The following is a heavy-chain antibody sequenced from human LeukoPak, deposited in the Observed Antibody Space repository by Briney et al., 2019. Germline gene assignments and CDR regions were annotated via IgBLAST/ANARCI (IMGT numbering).Heavy chain of an antibody. Sequence: APMKVSCKASGYTFTSYDINWVRQATGQGLEWMGWMNPNSGNTGYAQKFQGRVTITRNTSISTAYMELSSLRSEDTAVYYCARGIVVPRAHMSPRFDPWGQGTLVTVSS. CDR1: GYTFTSYD. CDR3: ARGIVVPRAHMSPRFDP. CDR2: MNPNSGNT. D-gene: IGHD2-2*01. J-gene: IGHJ5*02. V-gene: IGHV1-8*03.